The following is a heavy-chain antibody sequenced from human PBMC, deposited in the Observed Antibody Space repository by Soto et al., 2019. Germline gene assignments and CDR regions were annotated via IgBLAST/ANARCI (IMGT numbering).Heavy chain of an antibody. D-gene: IGHD3-22*01. V-gene: IGHV4-59*01. J-gene: IGHJ4*02. CDR1: GGSISSYY. Sequence: LSLTCTVSGGSISSYYWSWIRQPPGKGLEWIGYIYYSGSTNYNPSLKSRVTISVDTSKNQFSLKLSSVTAADTAVYYCARDAGYYYDSSGYSFDYWGQGTLVTVSS. CDR3: ARDAGYYYDSSGYSFDY. CDR2: IYYSGST.